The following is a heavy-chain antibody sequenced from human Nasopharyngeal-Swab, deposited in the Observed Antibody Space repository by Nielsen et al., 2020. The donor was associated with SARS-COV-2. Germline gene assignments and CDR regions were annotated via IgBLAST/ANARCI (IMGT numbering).Heavy chain of an antibody. V-gene: IGHV5-51*01. CDR3: ARLWSSYGSSGYSWFDP. CDR1: GYSFTSFW. CDR2: IYPGDSNV. D-gene: IGHD3-22*01. J-gene: IGHJ5*02. Sequence: GESLKISCKGSGYSFTSFWIGWVRQMPGKGLEWMGIIYPGDSNVRYSPSFQGQVTISADKSISTAYLQWSSLKASDTAMYYCARLWSSYGSSGYSWFDPWGQGTLVTVSS.